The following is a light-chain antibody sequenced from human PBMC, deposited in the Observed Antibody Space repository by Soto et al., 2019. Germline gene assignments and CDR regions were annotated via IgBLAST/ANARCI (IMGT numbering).Light chain of an antibody. J-gene: IGKJ1*01. Sequence: EIVETGAPGTLTMSPGERPTLSCRPSQSVFSSYLAWYQKKPGQAPRXXIYGASSRATGIPDRFSGSGSGTDFTLTISSLEPEDFALYYCQQYGSSPWTFGQGTKVDIK. V-gene: IGKV3-20*01. CDR3: QQYGSSPWT. CDR2: GAS. CDR1: QSVFSSY.